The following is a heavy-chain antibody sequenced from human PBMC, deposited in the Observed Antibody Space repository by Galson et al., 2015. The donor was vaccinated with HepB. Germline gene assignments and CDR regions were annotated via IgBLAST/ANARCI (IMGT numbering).Heavy chain of an antibody. D-gene: IGHD4-17*01. Sequence: SLRLSCAASGLTFSSYAMSWVRQAPGKGLEWVSAIGFNGGTTYYADSVKGRFTVSRDNVKNSISLQMNRLSVEDTAIYYCARVADSDYGDHSHFDSWGQGTLVTVSS. CDR2: IGFNGGTT. V-gene: IGHV3-23*01. CDR3: ARVADSDYGDHSHFDS. J-gene: IGHJ4*02. CDR1: GLTFSSYA.